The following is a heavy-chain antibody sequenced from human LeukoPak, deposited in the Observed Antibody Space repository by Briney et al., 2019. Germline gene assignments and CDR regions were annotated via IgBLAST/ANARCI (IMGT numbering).Heavy chain of an antibody. J-gene: IGHJ4*02. CDR1: GGSISSYY. CDR3: ARVPTDDSSFDY. D-gene: IGHD3-22*01. V-gene: IGHV4-59*01. CDR2: IYYSGST. Sequence: SETLSLTCTVSGGSISSYYWSWIRQPPGKGLEWIGYIYYSGSTNYNPSLKSRVTISVDTSKNQFSLKLSSVTAADTAVHYCARVPTDDSSFDYWGQGTLVTVSS.